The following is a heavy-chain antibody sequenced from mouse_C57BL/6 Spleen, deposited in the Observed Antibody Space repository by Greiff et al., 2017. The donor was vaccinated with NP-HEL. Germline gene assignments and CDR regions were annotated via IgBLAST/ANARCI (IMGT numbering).Heavy chain of an antibody. J-gene: IGHJ2*01. Sequence: VKLVESGPGLVQPSQSLSITCTVSGFSLTSYGVHWVRQSPGKGLEWLGVIWRGGSTDYNAAFMSRLSITKDNSKSQVFFKMNSLQADDTAIYYCAKNGDYGTFFDYWGQGTTLTVSS. CDR3: AKNGDYGTFFDY. V-gene: IGHV2-5*01. CDR1: GFSLTSYG. CDR2: IWRGGST. D-gene: IGHD1-1*01.